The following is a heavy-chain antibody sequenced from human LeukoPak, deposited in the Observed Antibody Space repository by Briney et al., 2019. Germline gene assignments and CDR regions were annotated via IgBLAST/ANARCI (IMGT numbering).Heavy chain of an antibody. CDR2: ISDSGGNT. J-gene: IGHJ4*02. CDR3: AKDSTYYYGSGSYPDY. D-gene: IGHD3-10*01. CDR1: GFTFSSSA. Sequence: GGSLRLSCAASGFTFSSSAMSWVRQAPGKGLEWVSAISDSGGNTYYADSVGGRFTISRHNSKNTLYLQMNSLRAEDTAVYYCAKDSTYYYGSGSYPDYWGQGTLVTVSS. V-gene: IGHV3-23*01.